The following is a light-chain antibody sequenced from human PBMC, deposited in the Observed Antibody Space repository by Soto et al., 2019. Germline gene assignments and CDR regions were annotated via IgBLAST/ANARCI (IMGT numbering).Light chain of an antibody. CDR1: QSVLYSSNNKNY. J-gene: IGKJ4*01. CDR3: QQYYNTPLT. Sequence: DIVMTQSPDSLAVSLSGRASINCKSSQSVLYSSNNKNYLAWYQQKPGQPPKLLIYWASTRESGVPDRFSGSGSGTDFTLTISSLQAEDVAVYYCQQYYNTPLTFGGGTKVEIK. CDR2: WAS. V-gene: IGKV4-1*01.